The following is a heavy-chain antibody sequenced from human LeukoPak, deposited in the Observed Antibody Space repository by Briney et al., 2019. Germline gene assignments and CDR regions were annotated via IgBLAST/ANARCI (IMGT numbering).Heavy chain of an antibody. J-gene: IGHJ4*02. V-gene: IGHV3-7*01. D-gene: IGHD1-20*01. CDR3: ARLLVYNSGAEAFDH. Sequence: GGSLRLSCAASGFTFSRYWMSWVRQAPGKGLEWVANIKQDGSEKYYVDSVKGRFTISRDNAKNSLYLQMNSLRAEDTTVYYCARLLVYNSGAEAFDHWGQGTLVTVSS. CDR1: GFTFSRYW. CDR2: IKQDGSEK.